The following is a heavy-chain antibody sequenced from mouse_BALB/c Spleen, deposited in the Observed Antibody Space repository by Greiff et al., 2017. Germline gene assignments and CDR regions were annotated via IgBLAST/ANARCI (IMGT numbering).Heavy chain of an antibody. CDR1: GFTFSSYA. CDR2: ISSGGSYT. CDR3: ARYYGSGYGAY. J-gene: IGHJ3*01. Sequence: DVQLVESGGGLVKPGGSLKLSCAASGFTFSSYAMSWVRQSPEKRLEWVAEISSGGSYTYYPDTVTGRFTISRDNAKNTLYLEMSSLRSEDTAMYYCARYYGSGYGAYWGQGTLVTVSA. D-gene: IGHD1-1*01. V-gene: IGHV5-9-4*01.